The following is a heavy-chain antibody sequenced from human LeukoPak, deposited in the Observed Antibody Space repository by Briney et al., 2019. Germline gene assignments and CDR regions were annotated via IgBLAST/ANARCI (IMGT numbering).Heavy chain of an antibody. D-gene: IGHD6-13*01. CDR1: GGSVSSGSYY. J-gene: IGHJ4*02. CDR2: IYYSGST. Sequence: SETLSLTCTVSGGSVSSGSYYWSWIRQLPGKGLEWIGYIYYSGSTIYNPSLKSRVTISVDTSKNQFSLKLSSVTAADTALYYCARTGYSSSWYYFDYWGQGTLVTVSS. CDR3: ARTGYSSSWYYFDY. V-gene: IGHV4-61*01.